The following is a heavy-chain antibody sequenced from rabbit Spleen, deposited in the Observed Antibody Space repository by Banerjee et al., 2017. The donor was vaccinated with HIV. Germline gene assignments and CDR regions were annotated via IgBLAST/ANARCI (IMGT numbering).Heavy chain of an antibody. J-gene: IGHJ4*01. V-gene: IGHV1S47*01. Sequence: QEQLVESGGGLIQPGGSLKLSCKASGFDFSKYGVSWVRQAPGKGLEWIGYIDPVFGITYYANWVNGRFSISSHNAQNTLFLQLNSLTAADTATYFCVREVAAKFGLWGPGTLVTVS. CDR3: VREVAAKFGL. CDR2: IDPVFGIT. D-gene: IGHD4-1*01. CDR1: GFDFSKYG.